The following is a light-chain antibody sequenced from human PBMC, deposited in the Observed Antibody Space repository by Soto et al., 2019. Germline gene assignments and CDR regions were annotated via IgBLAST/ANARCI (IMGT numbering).Light chain of an antibody. J-gene: IGLJ2*01. CDR3: SSYTSSSTLVV. V-gene: IGLV2-14*01. Sequence: QSALTQPASVSGSPGQSITISCTGTSSDVGGYNYVSWYQQHPGKAPKLMIYDVSNRPSGVSNRFSRSKSGNTASLTISGLQAEVEADYYCSSYTSSSTLVVFGGGTKLTVL. CDR2: DVS. CDR1: SSDVGGYNY.